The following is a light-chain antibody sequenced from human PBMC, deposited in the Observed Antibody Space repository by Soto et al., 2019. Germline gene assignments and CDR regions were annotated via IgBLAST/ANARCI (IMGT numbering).Light chain of an antibody. Sequence: EIVLTQSPGTLSLSPGERATLSCRASQIFSSNFLAWYQQRPGQAPRLLIFGASNRATGIPDRFSGSGSGTDFTLTIDRLEPEDFAVYWCQQYGSSPWTFGQGTKVEVK. CDR2: GAS. CDR1: QIFSSNF. V-gene: IGKV3-20*01. CDR3: QQYGSSPWT. J-gene: IGKJ1*01.